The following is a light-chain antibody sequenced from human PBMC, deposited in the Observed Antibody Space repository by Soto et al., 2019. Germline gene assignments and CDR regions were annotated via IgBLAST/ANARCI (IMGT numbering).Light chain of an antibody. J-gene: IGKJ1*01. V-gene: IGKV3-15*01. CDR2: GAS. CDR3: QQYHTSPLT. CDR1: QSVSSN. Sequence: EIVMAQSPATPSVSPGERATLSCRASQSVSSNLAWYQQKPGQAPRLLIYGASTRATGIPARFSGSGSGTDFTLTISRLEPEDFALYYCQQYHTSPLTFGQGTKVDIK.